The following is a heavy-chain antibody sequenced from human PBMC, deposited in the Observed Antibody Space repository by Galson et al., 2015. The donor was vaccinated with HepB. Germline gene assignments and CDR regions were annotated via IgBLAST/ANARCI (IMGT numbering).Heavy chain of an antibody. CDR3: ARDPPQYYYDGSGLTEGGDAFHI. Sequence: SVKVSCKASGYTFSSYGISWVRQAPGQGLEWMGWISGTNGNTNYAQKLQDRGTMTTDTSTNTAYMELRSLRSDDTAVYYCARDPPQYYYDGSGLTEGGDAFHIWGQGKMVTVSS. V-gene: IGHV1-18*04. J-gene: IGHJ3*02. CDR2: ISGTNGNT. D-gene: IGHD3-22*01. CDR1: GYTFSSYG.